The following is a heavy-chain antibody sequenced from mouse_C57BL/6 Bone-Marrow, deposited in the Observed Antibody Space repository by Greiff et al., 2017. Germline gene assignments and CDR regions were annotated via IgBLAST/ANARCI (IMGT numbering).Heavy chain of an antibody. J-gene: IGHJ2*01. V-gene: IGHV3-6*01. CDR2: ISYDGSN. CDR3: ARDYGSSYGY. CDR1: GYSITSGYY. D-gene: IGHD1-1*01. Sequence: EVQLVESGPGLVKPSQSLSLTCSVTGYSITSGYYWNWIRQFPGNKLEWMGYISYDGSNNYNPSLKNRISITRDPSKNQFFLKLNSVTTEDTATYYCARDYGSSYGYWGQGTTLTVSS.